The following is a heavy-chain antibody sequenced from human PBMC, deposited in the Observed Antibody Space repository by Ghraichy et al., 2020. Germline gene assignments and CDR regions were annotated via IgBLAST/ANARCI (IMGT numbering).Heavy chain of an antibody. CDR3: ARELRVYGMDV. Sequence: ETLSLTCAASGFTVSTNYMSWVRQAPGKGLEWVSVIYSGGTTKYADSVKGRFTISRDNSKNTLYLQMNSLRVEDTAVYYCARELRVYGMDVWGQGTTVTVSS. D-gene: IGHD4-17*01. CDR1: GFTVSTNY. CDR2: IYSGGTT. J-gene: IGHJ6*02. V-gene: IGHV3-53*01.